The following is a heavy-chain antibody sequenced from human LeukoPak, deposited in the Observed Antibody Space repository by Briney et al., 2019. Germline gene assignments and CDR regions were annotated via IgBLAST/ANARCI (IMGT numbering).Heavy chain of an antibody. Sequence: GGSLRLSCAASGFTVSIYWMHWVRQAPGKGLVWVSRINSDGSRRMYADSVKGRFTISRDIAKNTLYLQMNSLRAEDTATYFCTRGGYCGADNCYSGGDYFDPWGQGTLVTVSS. CDR3: TRGGYCGADNCYSGGDYFDP. D-gene: IGHD2-15*01. CDR1: GFTVSIYW. J-gene: IGHJ5*02. V-gene: IGHV3-74*03. CDR2: INSDGSRR.